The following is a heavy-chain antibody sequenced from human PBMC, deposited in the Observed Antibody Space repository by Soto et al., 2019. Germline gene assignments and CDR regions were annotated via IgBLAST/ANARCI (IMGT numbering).Heavy chain of an antibody. CDR3: AKDGYRESGDY. Sequence: EASVKVSCKASGGTFSSYAISWVRQAPGQGLEWMGWISAYNGNTNYAQKLQGRVTMTTDTSTSTAYMELRSLRSDDTAVYYCAKDGYRESGDYWGQGTLVTVSS. J-gene: IGHJ4*02. CDR2: ISAYNGNT. V-gene: IGHV1-18*01. CDR1: GGTFSSYA. D-gene: IGHD5-12*01.